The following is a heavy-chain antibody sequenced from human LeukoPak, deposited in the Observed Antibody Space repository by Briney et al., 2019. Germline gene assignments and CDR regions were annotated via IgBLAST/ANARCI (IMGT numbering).Heavy chain of an antibody. J-gene: IGHJ4*02. CDR2: IKTDGSET. CDR3: VRNLPGAGY. D-gene: IGHD3-9*01. V-gene: IGHV3-7*01. Sequence: GGSLRLSCAASRFTFNNYWLSWVRQAPGKGLEWVANIKTDGSETYYVDAVKGRFTISRDNAKNSLYLQMNNLRVEDTAVYYCVRNLPGAGYWGQGTLVIVSS. CDR1: RFTFNNYW.